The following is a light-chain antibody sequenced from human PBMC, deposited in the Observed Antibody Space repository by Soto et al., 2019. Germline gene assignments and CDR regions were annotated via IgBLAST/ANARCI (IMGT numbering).Light chain of an antibody. CDR3: MQARQTPWT. J-gene: IGKJ1*01. CDR2: LGS. V-gene: IGKV2-28*01. Sequence: DIVMTQSPLSLPVTPGEPASISCRSSQSLLHNNGYNYLDWYLQKPGQSPQLLIYLGSNRASGVPDRFSGNGSGTDFTLKISRVEAEDVGIYYCMQARQTPWTFGQGTKVEL. CDR1: QSLLHNNGYNY.